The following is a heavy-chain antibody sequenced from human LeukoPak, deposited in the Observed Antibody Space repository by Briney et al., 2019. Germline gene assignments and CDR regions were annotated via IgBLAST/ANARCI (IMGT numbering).Heavy chain of an antibody. CDR3: AREVGRGFDY. CDR1: GYTFTSYG. CDR2: ISAYNSNT. V-gene: IGHV1-18*01. D-gene: IGHD1-26*01. Sequence: GASVKVSCKASGYTFTSYGINWVRQAPGPGLEWMGWISAYNSNTHYAQKLQGRVTMTTDTSTSTAYVEVRSLRSDDTAVYYCAREVGRGFDYWGQGTLVTVSS. J-gene: IGHJ4*02.